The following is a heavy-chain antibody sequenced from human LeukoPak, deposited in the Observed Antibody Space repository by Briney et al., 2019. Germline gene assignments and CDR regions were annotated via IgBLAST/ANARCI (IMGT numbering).Heavy chain of an antibody. CDR2: IKQDGSEM. CDR3: ARDKIVGPTKFDS. J-gene: IGHJ4*02. CDR1: GLPLLNNW. Sequence: GGPLRPSCAASGLPLLNNWMGWVGKAPGKGLEWVANIKQDGSEMNYVDAVKGRFTISRDNAKSSLYLQMNSLRVEDTAVYYCARDKIVGPTKFDSWGQGTLVTVSS. V-gene: IGHV3-7*03. D-gene: IGHD1-26*01.